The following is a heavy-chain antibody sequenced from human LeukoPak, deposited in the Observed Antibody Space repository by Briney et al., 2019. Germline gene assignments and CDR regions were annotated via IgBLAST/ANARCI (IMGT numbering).Heavy chain of an antibody. D-gene: IGHD6-19*01. J-gene: IGHJ4*02. Sequence: GGSLRLSCAASGFTFSSYGMHWVRQAPGKGLEWVAFIRYDGSNKYYADSVKGRFTISRDNSKNTLYLQMNSLRAEDTAVYYCARAKVAVAVYDYWGQGTLVTVSS. CDR2: IRYDGSNK. CDR3: ARAKVAVAVYDY. CDR1: GFTFSSYG. V-gene: IGHV3-30*02.